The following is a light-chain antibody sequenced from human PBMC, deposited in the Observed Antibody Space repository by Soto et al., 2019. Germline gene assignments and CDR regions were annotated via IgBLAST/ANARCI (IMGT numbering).Light chain of an antibody. CDR3: QQYNNWPPIT. J-gene: IGKJ5*01. Sequence: EIVMTQSPATLSVSPGERATLSCRASQSVSSNLAWYQQKPGQAPRLLIYGASTRANGIPARFSGSGSVTEFTLTIRSLQSEDFGIYYCQQYNNWPPITFGQGTRLEIK. V-gene: IGKV3-15*01. CDR2: GAS. CDR1: QSVSSN.